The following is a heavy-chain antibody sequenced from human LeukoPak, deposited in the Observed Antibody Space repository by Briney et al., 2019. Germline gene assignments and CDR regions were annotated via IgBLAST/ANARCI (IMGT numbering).Heavy chain of an antibody. CDR3: ARGDRRDGYRFDY. V-gene: IGHV3-53*01. CDR2: IYSGGSR. D-gene: IGHD5-24*01. CDR1: GFTVSSTY. Sequence: GGSLRLSCAASGFTVSSTYMNWVRQAPGRGLEWVSVIYSGGSRYYADSVKGRFTISRDNSKNTLYLQMNSLRAEDTAVYYCARGDRRDGYRFDYWGQGTLVTVSS. J-gene: IGHJ4*02.